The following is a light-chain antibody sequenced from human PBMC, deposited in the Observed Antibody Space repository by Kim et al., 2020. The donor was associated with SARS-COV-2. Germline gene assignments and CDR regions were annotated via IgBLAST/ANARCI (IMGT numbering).Light chain of an antibody. CDR1: LGVSSSH. J-gene: IGKJ1*01. CDR3: QKYGSTGT. Sequence: LSPGARCTLSCRASLGVSSSHLAWYRQKPGRAPRLLIYGASTRATGIPDWFSGSGSGTDFTLTFSRLGPKEFAVFYCQKYGSTGTFGEGTKVDIK. CDR2: GAS. V-gene: IGKV3-20*01.